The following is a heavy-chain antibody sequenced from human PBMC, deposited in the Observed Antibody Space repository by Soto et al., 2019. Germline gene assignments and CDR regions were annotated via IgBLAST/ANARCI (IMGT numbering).Heavy chain of an antibody. CDR2: IKSKTDGGTT. CDR1: GFTFSNAW. J-gene: IGHJ5*02. CDR3: TTDRGDFGVVTSWFDP. D-gene: IGHD3-3*01. Sequence: EVQLVESGGGLVKPGGSLRLSCAASGFTFSNAWMSWVRQAPGKGLEWVGRIKSKTDGGTTDYAAPVKGRFTISRDDSKNTLYLQMNSLKTEDTAVYYCTTDRGDFGVVTSWFDPWGQGTLVTVSS. V-gene: IGHV3-15*01.